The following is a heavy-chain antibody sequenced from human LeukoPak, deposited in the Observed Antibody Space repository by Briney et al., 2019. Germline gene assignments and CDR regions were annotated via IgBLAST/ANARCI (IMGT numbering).Heavy chain of an antibody. V-gene: IGHV4-38-2*02. J-gene: IGHJ5*02. CDR2: IYHSGRT. CDR1: GYSISSGYY. D-gene: IGHD3-22*01. Sequence: SETLSLTCTVSGYSISSGYYWGWIRQPPGKGLEWIGIIYHSGRTDYNPSLKSRVTISEDTSKNQFSLKLSSVTAADTAVYYCAREIPNYYGSSGERFDPWGQGTLVTVSS. CDR3: AREIPNYYGSSGERFDP.